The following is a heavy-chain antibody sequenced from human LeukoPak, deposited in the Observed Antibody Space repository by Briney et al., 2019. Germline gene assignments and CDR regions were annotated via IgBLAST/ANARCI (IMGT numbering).Heavy chain of an antibody. J-gene: IGHJ4*02. Sequence: GGSLRLSCAASGFTFSSYSMNWVRQAPGEGLEWVSSISSSSSYIYYADSVKGRFTISRDNAKNSLYLQMNSLRAEDTAVYYCAREGHETFDYWGQGTLVTVSS. CDR3: AREGHETFDY. CDR2: ISSSSSYI. V-gene: IGHV3-21*01. CDR1: GFTFSSYS.